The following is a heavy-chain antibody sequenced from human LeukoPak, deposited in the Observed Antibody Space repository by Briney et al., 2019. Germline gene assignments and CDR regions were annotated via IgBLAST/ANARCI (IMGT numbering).Heavy chain of an antibody. D-gene: IGHD3-22*01. CDR2: INHSGST. CDR1: GGSFSGYY. Sequence: SETLSLTCAVWGGSFSGYYWSWIRQPPGRGLECIGEINHSGSTNYNTSLKSRVTISVDTSKHQFSLTLSSLTAADTAVYYCARGDYYDSSGYKSDYWGQGTLVTVSS. J-gene: IGHJ4*02. CDR3: ARGDYYDSSGYKSDY. V-gene: IGHV4-34*01.